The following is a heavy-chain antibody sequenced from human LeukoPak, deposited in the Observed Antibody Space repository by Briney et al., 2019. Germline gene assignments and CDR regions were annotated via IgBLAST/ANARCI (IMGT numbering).Heavy chain of an antibody. D-gene: IGHD2-8*01. CDR1: GGSISSYY. CDR2: IYYSGST. J-gene: IGHJ4*02. V-gene: IGHV4-59*01. CDR3: ARGYCTNGVCYIGPFDY. Sequence: SETLSLTCTVSGGSISSYYWSWIRQPPGKGLEGMGYIYYSGSTNYNPSLKSRVTISVDTSKNQFSLKLSSVTAADTAVYYCARGYCTNGVCYIGPFDYWGQGTLVTVSS.